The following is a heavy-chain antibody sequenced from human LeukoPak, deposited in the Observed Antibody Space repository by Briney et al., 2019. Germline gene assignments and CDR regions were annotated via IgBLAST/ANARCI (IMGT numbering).Heavy chain of an antibody. J-gene: IGHJ4*02. CDR1: GGSISSGTYC. D-gene: IGHD3-22*01. V-gene: IGHV4-61*02. CDR3: ARAFNDSSGYYSSYYFDY. Sequence: PSETLSLTCTVSGGSISSGTYCWSWIRQPAGKGLEWIGRIYTSGSTHYNPSLKSRVTISIDTSRNQFSLKLSSVTAADTAVYYCARAFNDSSGYYSSYYFDYWGQGTLVTVPS. CDR2: IYTSGST.